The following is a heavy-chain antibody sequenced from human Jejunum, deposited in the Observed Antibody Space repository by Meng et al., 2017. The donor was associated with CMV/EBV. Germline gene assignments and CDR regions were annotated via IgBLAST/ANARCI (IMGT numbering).Heavy chain of an antibody. V-gene: IGHV4-39*07. CDR2: ISHSGNT. Sequence: QLQLQESGPGLVKSSXXLSLTCTVSXGSISSSGYYWGWIRQPPGKGLEWIGTISHSGNTYYNPSLKSRVTISVDTSRNQFSLKVTSVTAADTAVYFCATGPLGSCGRGGCPHFDYWGQGILVTVSS. D-gene: IGHD2-15*01. J-gene: IGHJ4*02. CDR3: ATGPLGSCGRGGCPHFDY. CDR1: XGSISSSGYY.